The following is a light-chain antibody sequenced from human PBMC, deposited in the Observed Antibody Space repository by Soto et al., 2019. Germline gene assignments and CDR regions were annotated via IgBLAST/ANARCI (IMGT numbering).Light chain of an antibody. CDR3: IQALQTPYT. CDR2: LGS. J-gene: IGKJ2*01. V-gene: IGKV2-28*01. CDR1: QSLLYSNRYNY. Sequence: DIVMTQSPLSLPVTPGEPASISCRSSQSLLYSNRYNYLDWYLQRPGQPPQLLIYLGSDRASGVPARFSGSGSGTDFILKISRVEAEDVGVYYCIQALQTPYTFGQGTKLEIK.